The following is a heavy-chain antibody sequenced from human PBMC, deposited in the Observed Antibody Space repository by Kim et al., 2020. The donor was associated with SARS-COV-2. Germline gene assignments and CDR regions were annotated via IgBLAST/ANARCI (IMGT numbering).Heavy chain of an antibody. J-gene: IGHJ6*02. CDR1: GGSISSGSYY. D-gene: IGHD5-18*01. Sequence: SETLSLTYTVSGGSISSGSYYWSWIRQPAGKGLEWIGRIYTSGSTNYNPSLKSRVTISVDTSKNQFSLKLSSVTAADTAVYYCAREEYSYGYSGYYYYGMDVWGQGTTVTVSS. CDR3: AREEYSYGYSGYYYYGMDV. V-gene: IGHV4-61*02. CDR2: IYTSGST.